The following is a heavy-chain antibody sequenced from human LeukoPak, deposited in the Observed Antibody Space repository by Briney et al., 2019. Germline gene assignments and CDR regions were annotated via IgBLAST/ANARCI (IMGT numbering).Heavy chain of an antibody. D-gene: IGHD6-6*01. V-gene: IGHV5-51*01. CDR3: ARTRQLGYFDY. Sequence: GESLKISYQASGYILSNYWIGWVRQMPGKGLEWMAIIYPGDSETKYSPSFQGQVTISVDKSISTTYLQWSSVKASDTAMYYCARTRQLGYFDYWGQGTLVTVSS. CDR2: IYPGDSET. CDR1: GYILSNYW. J-gene: IGHJ4*02.